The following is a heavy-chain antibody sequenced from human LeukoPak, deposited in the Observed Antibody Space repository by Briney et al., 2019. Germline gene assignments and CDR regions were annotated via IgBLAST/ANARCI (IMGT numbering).Heavy chain of an antibody. CDR1: GGSISSYY. CDR2: ISSSSSYI. Sequence: ETLSLTCTVSGGSISSYYWSWIRQPPGKGLEWVSSISSSSSYIYYADSVKGRFTISRDNAENSLYLQMNSPRAEDTAVYYCATGTYYLHYWGQGTLVTVSS. V-gene: IGHV3-21*01. J-gene: IGHJ4*02. CDR3: ATGTYYLHY.